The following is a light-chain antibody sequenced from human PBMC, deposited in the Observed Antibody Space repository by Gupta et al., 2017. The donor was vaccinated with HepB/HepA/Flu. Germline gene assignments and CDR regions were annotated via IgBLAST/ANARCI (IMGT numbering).Light chain of an antibody. CDR1: QSLVHSDGSTY. CDR2: GVS. J-gene: IGKJ2*04. CDR3: MQSKHFPRS. V-gene: IGKV2-24*01. Sequence: DIVLTHTLLSPPVTLGQPSSISCRSRQSLVHSDGSTYFYWLHQRPGQPPRLLIYGVSYRYSGVPVSFSGSGAGTDFTLRISRMGAEDVGVYDYMQSKHFPRSFGQGTKLEI.